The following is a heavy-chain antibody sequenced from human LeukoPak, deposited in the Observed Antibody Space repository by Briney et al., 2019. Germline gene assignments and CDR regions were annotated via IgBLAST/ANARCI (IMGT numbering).Heavy chain of an antibody. Sequence: SETLSLTCTVSGGSISSSRYYWGWIRQPPGKGLEWIGSMYYSGSTYYNPSLKSRVTISIDTSKNQFSLKLSSVTAADTAVYYCARDQSAWYLRPFDIWGQGTMVTVSS. J-gene: IGHJ3*02. CDR2: MYYSGST. CDR3: ARDQSAWYLRPFDI. D-gene: IGHD6-19*01. CDR1: GGSISSSRYY. V-gene: IGHV4-39*07.